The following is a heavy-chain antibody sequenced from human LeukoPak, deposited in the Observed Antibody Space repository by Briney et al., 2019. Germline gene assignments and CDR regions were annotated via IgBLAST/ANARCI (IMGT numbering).Heavy chain of an antibody. CDR3: AKEGARLGIAVSGPFDY. Sequence: GRSLRLSCAASGFTFSSYGMHWVRQAPGKGLEWVAVIWYDGSNKYYADSVKGRFTISRDNSKNTLYLQMNGLRAEDTALYYCAKEGARLGIAVSGPFDYWGQGTLVTVSS. D-gene: IGHD6-13*01. CDR1: GFTFSSYG. V-gene: IGHV3-33*06. J-gene: IGHJ4*02. CDR2: IWYDGSNK.